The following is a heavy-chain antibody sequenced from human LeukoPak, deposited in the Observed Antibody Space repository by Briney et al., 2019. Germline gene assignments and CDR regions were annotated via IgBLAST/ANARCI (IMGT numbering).Heavy chain of an antibody. D-gene: IGHD3-3*01. CDR3: ARDWSDGFDY. Sequence: HPGGSLRLSCSASGFSFTTYWMHWVRQVPGKGLVWVSRINSDGRSITYADSVKGRFTVSRDNSKNTLYLQMNSLRAEDTAVYYCARDWSDGFDYWGQGTLVTVSS. J-gene: IGHJ4*02. CDR2: INSDGRSI. V-gene: IGHV3-74*03. CDR1: GFSFTTYW.